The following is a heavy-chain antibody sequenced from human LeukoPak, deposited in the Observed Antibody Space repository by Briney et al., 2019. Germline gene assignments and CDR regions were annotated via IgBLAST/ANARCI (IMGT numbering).Heavy chain of an antibody. CDR1: GFTLSNAW. D-gene: IGHD5-12*01. CDR2: IKSKVNGGTI. V-gene: IGHV3-15*03. J-gene: IGHJ4*02. CDR3: TTTVGYTGYDWGY. Sequence: PGGSLRLSCAASGFTLSNAWLSWVRQAPEKGLEWVGRIKSKVNGGTIDYAAPVKGRFTISRDDSKNTLYLQMNSLRTEDTAVYYCTTTVGYTGYDWGYWGQGTLVTVSS.